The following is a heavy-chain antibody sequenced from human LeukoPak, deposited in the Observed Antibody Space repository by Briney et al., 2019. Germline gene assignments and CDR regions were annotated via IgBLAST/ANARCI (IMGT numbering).Heavy chain of an antibody. J-gene: IGHJ4*02. CDR2: IYENGGTT. Sequence: GGSLRLSCVGSGFTFRSHAMSWVRQAPEKGLEFVSGIYENGGTTYYADSVKGRFSISRDNSKNTLYLQMNSLRAEDTAVYYCARERQYYYDSSGYPTTDYWGQGTLVTVSS. V-gene: IGHV3-23*01. D-gene: IGHD3-22*01. CDR3: ARERQYYYDSSGYPTTDY. CDR1: GFTFRSHA.